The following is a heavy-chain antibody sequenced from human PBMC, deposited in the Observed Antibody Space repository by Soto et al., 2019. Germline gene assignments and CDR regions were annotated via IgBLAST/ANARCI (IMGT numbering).Heavy chain of an antibody. J-gene: IGHJ4*02. CDR1: GGSLSTNP. Sequence: SVKVSCKASGGSLSTNPISWVRQAPGQGLEWMGGTGSGTGPGNHAQRFQGRLTVTADKSTSTAYMELTNLSSEDTAVYYCARRDSGGFYRFFDSWGQGTLVTVSS. V-gene: IGHV1-69*06. CDR2: TGSGTGPG. CDR3: ARRDSGGFYRFFDS. D-gene: IGHD2-15*01.